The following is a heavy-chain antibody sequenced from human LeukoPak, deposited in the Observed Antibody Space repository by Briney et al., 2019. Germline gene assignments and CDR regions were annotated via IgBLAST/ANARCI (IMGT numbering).Heavy chain of an antibody. D-gene: IGHD2-2*01. V-gene: IGHV4-34*01. CDR1: GGSFSGYY. CDR3: ARGRGYCSSTSCPQGYYYGMDV. Sequence: PSETLSLTCAVYGGSFSGYYWSWIRQPPGKGLEWIGEINHSGSTNYNPSLKSRVTISVNTYRNQFSLKLSSVTAADTAVYYRARGRGYCSSTSCPQGYYYGMDVWGKGTTVTVSS. J-gene: IGHJ6*04. CDR2: INHSGST.